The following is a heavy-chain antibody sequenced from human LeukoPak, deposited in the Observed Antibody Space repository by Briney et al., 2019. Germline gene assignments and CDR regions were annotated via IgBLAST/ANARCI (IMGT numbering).Heavy chain of an antibody. V-gene: IGHV1-2*02. D-gene: IGHD3-16*01. CDR3: ARVPRGGDRFDP. Sequence: ASVKVSCKASGYTFTGYYMHWVRQAPGQGLEWMGWINPNSGGTNYAQKFQGRVTMTRDTFINTAYMELTSLISEDTAVYYCARVPRGGDRFDPWGQGTLVTVS. J-gene: IGHJ5*02. CDR1: GYTFTGYY. CDR2: INPNSGGT.